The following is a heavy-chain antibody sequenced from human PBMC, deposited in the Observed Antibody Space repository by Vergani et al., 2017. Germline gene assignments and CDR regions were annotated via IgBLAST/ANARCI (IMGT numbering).Heavy chain of an antibody. J-gene: IGHJ4*02. V-gene: IGHV2-70*01. D-gene: IGHD3-22*01. Sequence: QVTLRESGPALVKPTQTLTLTCTFSGFSLSTSGMCVSWIRQPPGKALEWLALIDWDDDKYYSTSLKTRLTISKDTSKTQVVLTMTNMDPVDTATYYCARTGVNYYDSSGYYEYFDYWGQGTLVTVSS. CDR2: IDWDDDK. CDR1: GFSLSTSGMC. CDR3: ARTGVNYYDSSGYYEYFDY.